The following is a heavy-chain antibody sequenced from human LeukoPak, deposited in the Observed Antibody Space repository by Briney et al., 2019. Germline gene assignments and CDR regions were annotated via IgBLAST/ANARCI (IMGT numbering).Heavy chain of an antibody. CDR2: ISYDGSNK. Sequence: PGGSLRLSCAASGFTFSSYGMHWVRQAPGKGLEWVSVISYDGSNKYYADSVKGRFTISRDNSKNTLYLQMNSMRAEATAVYYCARDFYGDCGAVRGGFDYWGQGTLVTVSS. CDR1: GFTFSSYG. J-gene: IGHJ4*02. V-gene: IGHV3-30*03. D-gene: IGHD4-17*01. CDR3: ARDFYGDCGAVRGGFDY.